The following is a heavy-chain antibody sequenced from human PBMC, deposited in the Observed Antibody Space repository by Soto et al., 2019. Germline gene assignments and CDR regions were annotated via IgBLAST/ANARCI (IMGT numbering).Heavy chain of an antibody. J-gene: IGHJ4*02. Sequence: QVQLVESGGGVVQPGRSLRLSCAASGFSFSISPMHWVRQAPGKGPEWVALISYDGTNKFYADSVKGRFTISRDNSKSTLYLQVDSLRHEDAAVYYCARDPKTSGGQHWAFNYFDSWGQGTLGTVSS. CDR3: ARDPKTSGGQHWAFNYFDS. V-gene: IGHV3-30-3*01. CDR2: ISYDGTNK. CDR1: GFSFSISP. D-gene: IGHD7-27*01.